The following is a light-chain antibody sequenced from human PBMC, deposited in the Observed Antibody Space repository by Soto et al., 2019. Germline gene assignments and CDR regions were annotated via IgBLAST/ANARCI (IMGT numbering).Light chain of an antibody. CDR1: SSNIGNNY. CDR3: GTWDSSLSAYV. CDR2: ENN. V-gene: IGLV1-51*02. Sequence: SVLTQPPSVSAAPGQKVTISCSGSSSNIGNNYVSWYQQLPGTAPKLLIYENNKRPSGIPDRFSGSKSGTSATLGITGLQTGDEADYYCGTWDSSLSAYVFGTGTNVTVL. J-gene: IGLJ1*01.